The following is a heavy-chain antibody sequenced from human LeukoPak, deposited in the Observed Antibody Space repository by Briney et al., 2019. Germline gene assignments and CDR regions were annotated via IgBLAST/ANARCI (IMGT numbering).Heavy chain of an antibody. V-gene: IGHV4-59*04. Sequence: SETLSLTCTVSGGSISSYYWSWIRQPPGKGLEWIGYIYYSGTTYYNPSLKSRVTISVDTSKKHFSLKLRSVTAADTAVYYCARHEWGITNAFDIWGQGTMVTVSS. CDR3: ARHEWGITNAFDI. CDR1: GGSISSYY. CDR2: IYYSGTT. J-gene: IGHJ3*02. D-gene: IGHD1-14*01.